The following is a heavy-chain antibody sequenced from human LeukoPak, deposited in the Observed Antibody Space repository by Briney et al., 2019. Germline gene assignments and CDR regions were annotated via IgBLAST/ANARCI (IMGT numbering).Heavy chain of an antibody. CDR3: ARAAPVDTAMSYYYYGMDV. J-gene: IGHJ6*04. CDR2: ISSSSGYT. CDR1: GFTFSDYY. D-gene: IGHD5-18*01. V-gene: IGHV3-11*06. Sequence: PGGSLRLSCAASGFTFSDYYMSWIRQAPGKGLEWVSYISSSSGYTNYADSVKGRFTISRDNAKNSLYLQMNSLRAEDTAVYYCARAAPVDTAMSYYYYGMDVWGKGTTVTVSS.